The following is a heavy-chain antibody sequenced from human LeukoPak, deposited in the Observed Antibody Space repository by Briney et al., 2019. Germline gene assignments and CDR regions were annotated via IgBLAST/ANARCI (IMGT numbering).Heavy chain of an antibody. CDR1: GFTFSSYA. D-gene: IGHD2-2*01. CDR3: AKDRGLVPAAMYRADY. V-gene: IGHV3-23*01. CDR2: ISGSGGST. J-gene: IGHJ4*02. Sequence: GGSLRLSCAASGFTFSSYAMSWVRQAPGKGLEWISAISGSGGSTYYADSVKGRFTISRDNSKNTLYLQMNSLRAEDTAVYYCAKDRGLVPAAMYRADYWGQGTLVTVSS.